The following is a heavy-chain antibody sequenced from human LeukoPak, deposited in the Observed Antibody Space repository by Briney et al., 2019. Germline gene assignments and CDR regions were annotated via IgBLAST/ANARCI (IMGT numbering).Heavy chain of an antibody. CDR1: GFTFSSYA. J-gene: IGHJ4*02. Sequence: GGSLRLSCANSGFTFSSYAMSWVRQAPGKGLEWVSGISGSGGTTYHADSVKGRFTISRDNSKNTLYLQMSSLRAEDTAVYYCAKVSSSGWYARFDFWGQGTLVTVSS. D-gene: IGHD6-19*01. V-gene: IGHV3-23*01. CDR2: ISGSGGTT. CDR3: AKVSSSGWYARFDF.